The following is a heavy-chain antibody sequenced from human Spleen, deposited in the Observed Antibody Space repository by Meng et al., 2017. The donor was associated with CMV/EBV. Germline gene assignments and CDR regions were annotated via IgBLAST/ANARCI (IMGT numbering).Heavy chain of an antibody. J-gene: IGHJ4*02. D-gene: IGHD3-22*01. Sequence: GGSLRLSCAASGFSFGSYWMSWVRQTPGKGLEWVANIKQDGSEKYYVDSVKGRFTISRDNAKNSLYLQMNSLRAEDTAVYYCARDPYYDSSGSTWGQGTLVTVSS. CDR3: ARDPYYDSSGST. V-gene: IGHV3-7*01. CDR2: IKQDGSEK. CDR1: GFSFGSYW.